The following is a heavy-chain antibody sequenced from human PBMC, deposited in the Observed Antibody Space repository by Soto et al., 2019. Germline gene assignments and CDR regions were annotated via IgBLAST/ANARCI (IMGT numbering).Heavy chain of an antibody. Sequence: SETLSLTCTVSGGSISSSSYYWGWIRQPPGKGLEWIGSIYYSGSTYYNPSLKSRVTISVDTSKNQFSLKLSSVTAADTAVYYCARVGPWGPNLRAYYYDGMDVWGQGTTVT. J-gene: IGHJ6*02. CDR3: ARVGPWGPNLRAYYYDGMDV. CDR2: IYYSGST. CDR1: GGSISSSSYY. V-gene: IGHV4-39*01. D-gene: IGHD3-16*01.